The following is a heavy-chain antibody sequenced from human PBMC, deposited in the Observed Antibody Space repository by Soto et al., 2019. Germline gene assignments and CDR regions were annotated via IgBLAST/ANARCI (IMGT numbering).Heavy chain of an antibody. Sequence: QVQLVQSGAEVREPGASVKVSCKASGYSFTSLDINWVRQTTGQGLEWMGWMQPSSGRTGYAQKFQDRVTMTRDTSINTAYMELSRLTSDDTAFYYCARGVTAGVDYWGQGTLVTVSS. V-gene: IGHV1-8*01. CDR1: GYSFTSLD. J-gene: IGHJ4*02. D-gene: IGHD1-26*01. CDR3: ARGVTAGVDY. CDR2: MQPSSGRT.